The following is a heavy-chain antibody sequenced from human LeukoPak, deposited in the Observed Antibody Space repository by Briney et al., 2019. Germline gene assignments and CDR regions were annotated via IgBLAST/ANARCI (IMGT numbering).Heavy chain of an antibody. J-gene: IGHJ4*02. CDR1: GFTFSSSA. Sequence: PGGSLRLSCAASGFTFSSSAMSWIRQPPGKGLECIGEIHHSGSTNYNPSLKSRVTLSVDTSKNQFSLKLSSVTAADTAVYYCARSRGWLQSHPLGYWGQGTLVTVSS. V-gene: IGHV4-34*01. CDR3: ARSRGWLQSHPLGY. D-gene: IGHD5-24*01. CDR2: IHHSGST.